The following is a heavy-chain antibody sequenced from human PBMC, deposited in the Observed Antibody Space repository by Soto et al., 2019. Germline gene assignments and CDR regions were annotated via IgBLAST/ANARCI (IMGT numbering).Heavy chain of an antibody. D-gene: IGHD1-20*01. CDR2: IYYSGST. CDR1: GDSVTGEAYY. Sequence: SETLSLTCTVSGDSVTGEAYYWNWTRQPPGKGLEWIGYIYYSGSTNYNPSLQSRVTISIDTSRDQFFLKLTSVTAADTAVYYCARDMYNWNHYYYYGMDVWGQGTTVTVSS. J-gene: IGHJ6*02. CDR3: ARDMYNWNHYYYYGMDV. V-gene: IGHV4-61*08.